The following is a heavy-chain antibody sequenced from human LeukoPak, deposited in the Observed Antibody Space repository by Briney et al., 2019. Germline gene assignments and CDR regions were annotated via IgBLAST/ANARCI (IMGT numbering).Heavy chain of an antibody. D-gene: IGHD6-13*01. J-gene: IGHJ4*02. CDR1: GFTFSSYA. V-gene: IGHV3-30-3*01. CDR3: ARAAAAGAPSGY. CDR2: ISYDGSNK. Sequence: PGRSLRLSCAASGFTFSSYAMHWVRQAPGKGLEWVAVISYDGSNKYYADSVTGRFTISRDNSKNTLYLQMNSLRAEDTAVYYCARAAAAGAPSGYWGQGTLVTVSS.